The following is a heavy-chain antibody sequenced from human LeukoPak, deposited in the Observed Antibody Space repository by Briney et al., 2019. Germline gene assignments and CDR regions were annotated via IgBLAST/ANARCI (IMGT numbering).Heavy chain of an antibody. J-gene: IGHJ4*02. V-gene: IGHV3-21*01. CDR1: GFTFSSYS. CDR3: ARGRGHDFWSGYNDY. D-gene: IGHD3-3*01. Sequence: GGSLRLSCAASGFTFSSYSMNWVRQAPGKGLEWVSSISSSSSYIYYADSVKGRFTISRDNTKNSLYLQMNSLRAEDTAVYYCARGRGHDFWSGYNDYWGQGTLVTVPS. CDR2: ISSSSSYI.